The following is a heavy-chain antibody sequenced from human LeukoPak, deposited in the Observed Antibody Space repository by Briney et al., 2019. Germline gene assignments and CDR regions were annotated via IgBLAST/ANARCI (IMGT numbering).Heavy chain of an antibody. CDR2: VKSDGTAT. D-gene: IGHD1-14*01. Sequence: GGSLRLSCAASGFTFSSHLMHWVRQAQGTGLVWVSSVKSDGTATNHADSVKGRFTISRDNAKNTLYLQMNSLRVEDTAVYYCVRKFATGDWGQGTLVTVSS. V-gene: IGHV3-74*01. CDR1: GFTFSSHL. J-gene: IGHJ4*02. CDR3: VRKFATGD.